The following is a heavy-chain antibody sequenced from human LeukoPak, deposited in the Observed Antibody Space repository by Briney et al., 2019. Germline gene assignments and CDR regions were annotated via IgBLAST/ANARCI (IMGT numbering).Heavy chain of an antibody. Sequence: GGSLRLSCAASGFTLSNDWMHWVRQAPGKGLVWVSRINTDGSTTTYADSVKGRFTISRDNAKNTLYLQMNSLRVEDTAVYYCARSRGGSYHYWGQGTLVTVSS. CDR1: GFTLSNDW. V-gene: IGHV3-74*01. CDR2: INTDGSTT. J-gene: IGHJ4*02. CDR3: ARSRGGSYHY. D-gene: IGHD3-16*02.